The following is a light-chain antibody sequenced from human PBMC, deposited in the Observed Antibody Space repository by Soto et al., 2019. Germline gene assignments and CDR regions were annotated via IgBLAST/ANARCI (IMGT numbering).Light chain of an antibody. CDR3: CSYAGTYTWV. V-gene: IGLV2-11*01. J-gene: IGLJ3*02. Sequence: QSALTQPRSVSGSPGQSVTISCTGTSSDVGGYNSVSWYQQYPGKAPKLMIYDVSKRPSGVPDRFPGSKSGNAASLTISGLQAEDEADYYCCSYAGTYTWVFGGGTKVTVL. CDR1: SSDVGGYNS. CDR2: DVS.